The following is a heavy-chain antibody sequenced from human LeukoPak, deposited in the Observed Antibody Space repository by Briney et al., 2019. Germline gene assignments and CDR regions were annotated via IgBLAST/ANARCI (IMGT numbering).Heavy chain of an antibody. CDR1: GGSFSGYY. D-gene: IGHD2-2*01. V-gene: IGHV4-34*01. CDR2: INHSGST. J-gene: IGHJ4*02. CDR3: ARGQGDIVVVPAAATFDY. Sequence: QTSETLSLTCAVYGGSFSGYYWSWIRQPPGKGLEWIGEINHSGSTNYNPSLKSRVTLSVDTSKNQFSLKLSSVTAADTAVYYCARGQGDIVVVPAAATFDYWGQGTLVTVSS.